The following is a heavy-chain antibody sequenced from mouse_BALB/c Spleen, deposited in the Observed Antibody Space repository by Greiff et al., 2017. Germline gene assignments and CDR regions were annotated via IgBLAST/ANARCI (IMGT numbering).Heavy chain of an antibody. CDR3: ARNGRRAMDY. CDR2: IWSGGST. D-gene: IGHD4-1*01. J-gene: IGHJ4*01. V-gene: IGHV2-4-1*01. Sequence: VQLQQSGPGLVQPSQTLSISCTVSGFSLTSYGVHWVRQSPGKGLEWLGVIWSGGSTDYNAAFISRLSISKDNSTSHVFFKMNRLQADDTSIYYCARNGRRAMDYWGQGTSVTVSS. CDR1: GFSLTSYG.